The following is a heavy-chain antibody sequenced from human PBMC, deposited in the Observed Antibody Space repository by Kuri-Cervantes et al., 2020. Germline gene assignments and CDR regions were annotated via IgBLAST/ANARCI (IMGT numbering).Heavy chain of an antibody. Sequence: SVKVSCKASGGTFSSYAISWVRQAPGQGLEWMGGIIPIFGTANYAQKFQGRVTITADESTSTAYVELRSLRSDDTAVYYCAKEEGYCSSTSCYFTPSWGQGTLVTVSS. J-gene: IGHJ5*02. D-gene: IGHD2-2*01. CDR1: GGTFSSYA. CDR3: AKEEGYCSSTSCYFTPS. CDR2: IIPIFGTA. V-gene: IGHV1-69*13.